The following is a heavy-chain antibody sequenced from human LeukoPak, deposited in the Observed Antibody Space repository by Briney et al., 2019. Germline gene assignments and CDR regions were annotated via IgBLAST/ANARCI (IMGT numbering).Heavy chain of an antibody. Sequence: GGSLRLSCAASGFTFSSYAISWVRQAPGKGLEWVSCISSSSSYMYYADSVKGRFTISRDNAKNSLYLQMNSLRAEDTAVYYCARDYHDTSGYMDVWGQGTTVTVSS. D-gene: IGHD3-22*01. CDR1: GFTFSSYA. J-gene: IGHJ6*03. CDR3: ARDYHDTSGYMDV. V-gene: IGHV3-21*01. CDR2: ISSSSSYM.